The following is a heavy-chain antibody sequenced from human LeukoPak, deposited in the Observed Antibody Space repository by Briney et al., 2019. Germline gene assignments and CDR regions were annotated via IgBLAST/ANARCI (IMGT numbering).Heavy chain of an antibody. CDR2: ISGRSSTI. D-gene: IGHD1-26*01. CDR1: AFTFSDYS. J-gene: IGHJ4*02. V-gene: IGHV3-48*01. Sequence: GGSLRLSCAASAFTFSDYSMNWVRQAPGKGLEWISYISGRSSTIYYADSVKGRFTTSRDNAKNSMYLQMNSLRAEDTAVYYCARDRIKSGSYYFDYWGQGTLVTVSS. CDR3: ARDRIKSGSYYFDY.